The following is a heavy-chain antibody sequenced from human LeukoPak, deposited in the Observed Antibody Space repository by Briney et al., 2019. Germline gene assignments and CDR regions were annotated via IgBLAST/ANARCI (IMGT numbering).Heavy chain of an antibody. Sequence: GGSLRLSCVASGFTFSSYGMHWVRQAPGKGLEWVAFIRYDGSNKYYADSVKGRFTISRDNSKNTLYLQMNSLRAEDTAVYYCVKDQMVYATYFDYWGQGTLVTVSS. CDR1: GFTFSSYG. CDR2: IRYDGSNK. V-gene: IGHV3-30*02. D-gene: IGHD2-8*01. CDR3: VKDQMVYATYFDY. J-gene: IGHJ4*02.